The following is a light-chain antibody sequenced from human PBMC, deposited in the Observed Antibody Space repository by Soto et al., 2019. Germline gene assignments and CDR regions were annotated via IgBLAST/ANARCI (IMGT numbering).Light chain of an antibody. CDR1: SGDIGDYKY. V-gene: IGLV2-14*01. CDR3: SSYTSTNFVI. CDR2: DVS. Sequence: QSVLTQPASVSGSPGQSITISCTGSSGDIGDYKYVSWYKQHPGKAPKLMIYDVSNRPSGVSTRFSASKSGNTASLTISGRQAEDEADYYCSSYTSTNFVIFGGGTKLTVL. J-gene: IGLJ2*01.